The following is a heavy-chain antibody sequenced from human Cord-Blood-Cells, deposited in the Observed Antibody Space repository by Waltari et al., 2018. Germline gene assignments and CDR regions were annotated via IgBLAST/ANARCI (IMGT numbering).Heavy chain of an antibody. CDR1: GVSFSGYY. CDR3: ASNRLYYYYGMDV. CDR2: INHSGST. V-gene: IGHV4-34*01. J-gene: IGHJ6*02. D-gene: IGHD6-25*01. Sequence: QVQLQQWGAGLLKPSETLSLTCAVYGVSFSGYYWSWIRQPPGKGLEWIGEINHSGSTNYTPSLKSRVTISVDTSKNQFSLKLSSVTAADTAVYYCASNRLYYYYGMDVWGQGTTVTVSS.